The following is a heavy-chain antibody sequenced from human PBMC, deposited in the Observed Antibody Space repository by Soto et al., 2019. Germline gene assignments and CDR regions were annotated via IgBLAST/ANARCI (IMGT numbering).Heavy chain of an antibody. CDR3: ARRDDYYDSSGYYYDV. J-gene: IGHJ6*02. Sequence: QVQLQQWGAGLLKPSETLSLTCAVYGGSFSGYYWSWIRQPPGKGLEWIGEINHSGSTNYNPSLKSRVTISVDTSKNQFSLKLSSVTAADTAVYYCARRDDYYDSSGYYYDVWGQGTTVTVSS. CDR2: INHSGST. CDR1: GGSFSGYY. D-gene: IGHD3-22*01. V-gene: IGHV4-34*01.